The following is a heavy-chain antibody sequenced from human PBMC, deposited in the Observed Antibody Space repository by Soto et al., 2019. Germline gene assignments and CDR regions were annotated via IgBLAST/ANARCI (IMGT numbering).Heavy chain of an antibody. Sequence: EVQLVESGGGLVKPGGSLRLSCAASGFTFSSYSMNWVSQAPGKGLEWVSSISSSSSYIYYADSVKGRFTISRDNAKNALYLQMNSLRAEDPAVYYWARDVNGYRKGDVDYWGQGPLVTVSS. D-gene: IGHD5-12*01. V-gene: IGHV3-21*01. CDR1: GFTFSSYS. J-gene: IGHJ4*02. CDR3: ARDVNGYRKGDVDY. CDR2: ISSSSSYI.